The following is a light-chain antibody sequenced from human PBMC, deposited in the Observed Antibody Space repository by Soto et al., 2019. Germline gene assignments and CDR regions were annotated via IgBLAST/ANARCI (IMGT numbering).Light chain of an antibody. J-gene: IGKJ1*01. CDR2: DAF. CDR3: QQYNSYPWT. V-gene: IGKV1-5*01. Sequence: DIQMTQSPSTLSASVGDRVTITCRASQSINTWLAWYQQKPGKAPKVLIYDAFSLESGVPSRFSGSGSGTEFTLTISSLQPDDFATYYCQQYNSYPWTFGQGTKVEIK. CDR1: QSINTW.